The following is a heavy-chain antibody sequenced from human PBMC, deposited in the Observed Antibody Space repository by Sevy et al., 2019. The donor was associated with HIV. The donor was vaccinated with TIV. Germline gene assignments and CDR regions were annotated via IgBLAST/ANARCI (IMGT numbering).Heavy chain of an antibody. CDR1: GFTVSSNY. CDR3: ARVNCSGGSCYYYYGMDV. D-gene: IGHD2-15*01. CDR2: IYSGGST. V-gene: IGHV3-53*01. J-gene: IGHJ6*02. Sequence: GGSLRLSCAASGFTVSSNYMSWVRQAPGKGLEWVSVIYSGGSTYYADTVKGRFTITRDNSKNTLYLQMNSLGAADTAVYYCARVNCSGGSCYYYYGMDVWGQGTTVTVSS.